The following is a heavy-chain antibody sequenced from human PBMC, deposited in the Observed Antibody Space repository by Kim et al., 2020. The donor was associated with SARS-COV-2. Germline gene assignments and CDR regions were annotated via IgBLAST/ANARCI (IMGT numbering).Heavy chain of an antibody. D-gene: IGHD3-3*01. J-gene: IGHJ4*02. CDR2: IYYSGST. CDR3: ARLNDFWYDY. CDR1: GGSISSSSYY. V-gene: IGHV4-39*01. Sequence: SETLSLTCTVSGGSISSSSYYWGWIRQPPGKGLEWIGSIYYSGSTYYNPSLKSRVTISVDTSKNQFSLKLSSVTAADTAVYYCARLNDFWYDYWGQGTLVTVSS.